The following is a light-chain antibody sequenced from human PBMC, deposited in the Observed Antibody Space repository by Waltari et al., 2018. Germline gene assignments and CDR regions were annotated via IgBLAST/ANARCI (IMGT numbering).Light chain of an antibody. CDR3: CSYAGLGTYV. J-gene: IGLJ1*01. CDR1: TSDVGNYDL. Sequence: QSALTQPASVSGTPGQSITISCTGTTSDVGNYDLVSWYQHHPGQAPKLLICEVIKRSSGVSSRFSGSKSGSTASLTISGLQPEDEADYYCCSYAGLGTYVFGSGTKVTVL. V-gene: IGLV2-23*02. CDR2: EVI.